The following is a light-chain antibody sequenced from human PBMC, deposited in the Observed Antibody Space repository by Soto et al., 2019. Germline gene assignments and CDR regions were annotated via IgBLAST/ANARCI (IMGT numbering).Light chain of an antibody. J-gene: IGLJ2*01. V-gene: IGLV1-40*01. CDR3: QSYDSSLSGL. Sequence: QSVLTQPPSVSGAPGQRVTISCSGSSSNIGAGYDVHWYQQLPGTAPTLLIDGNSNRPSGVPDRFSGSKSGTSASLAITGLQAEYEADYYCQSYDSSLSGLFGGGTKLTVL. CDR1: SSNIGAGYD. CDR2: GNS.